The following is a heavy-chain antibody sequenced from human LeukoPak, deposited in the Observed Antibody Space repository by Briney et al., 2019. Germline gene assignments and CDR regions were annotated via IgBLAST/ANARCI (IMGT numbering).Heavy chain of an antibody. CDR1: GFTSSSYS. V-gene: IGHV3-21*01. D-gene: IGHD6-13*01. CDR3: ARPPPGVAAAGTSYFDY. J-gene: IGHJ4*02. CDR2: ISSISSYI. Sequence: GSLRLSCAASGFTSSSYSMNWVRQAPGKGLEWVSSISSISSYIYYADSVKGRFTISRDNAKNSLYLQMNSLRAEDTAVYYCARPPPGVAAAGTSYFDYWGQGTLVTVSS.